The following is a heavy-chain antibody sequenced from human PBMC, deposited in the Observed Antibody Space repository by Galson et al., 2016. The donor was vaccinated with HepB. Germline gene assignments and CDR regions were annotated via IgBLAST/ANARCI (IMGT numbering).Heavy chain of an antibody. D-gene: IGHD3-22*01. Sequence: SLRLSCAASGFSVSGKYMSWARQAPGKGLEWVSAIFSGDATYYRDSVKGRSTISRDTSKNTLYLQMNNPRAEDTAIYYCEGYSDPFDIWGQGTMVTVSS. CDR1: GFSVSGKY. CDR2: IFSGDAT. CDR3: EGYSDPFDI. J-gene: IGHJ3*02. V-gene: IGHV3-53*01.